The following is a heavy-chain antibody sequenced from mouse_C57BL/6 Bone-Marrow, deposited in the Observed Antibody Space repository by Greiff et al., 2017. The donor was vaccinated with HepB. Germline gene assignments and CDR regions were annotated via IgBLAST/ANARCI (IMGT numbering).Heavy chain of an antibody. D-gene: IGHD1-1*01. CDR2: IWRGGST. V-gene: IGHV2-5*01. J-gene: IGHJ3*01. CDR3: AKKGYYGSSYVGFAY. CDR1: GFSLTSYG. Sequence: QVQLKESGPGLVQPSQSLSITCTVSGFSLTSYGVHWVRQSPGKGLEWLGVIWRGGSTDYNAAFMSRLSITKDNSKSQVSFKMNSLQADDTAIYYCAKKGYYGSSYVGFAYWGQGTLVTVAA.